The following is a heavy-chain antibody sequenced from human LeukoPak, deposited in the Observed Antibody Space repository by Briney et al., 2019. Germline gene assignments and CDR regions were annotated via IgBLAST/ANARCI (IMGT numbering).Heavy chain of an antibody. CDR2: THYSEST. V-gene: IGHV4-59*08. D-gene: IGHD6-19*01. J-gene: IGHJ5*02. CDR3: ARNAAVATSRTWFDP. Sequence: SETLSLTCTVSDGSITNYYWSWIRQTPGKGLEWIGFTHYSESTIYNPSLKSRVTMSADTSKNHLSLKLNSVTAADTAVYYCARNAAVATSRTWFDPWGQGTLVTVSS. CDR1: DGSITNYY.